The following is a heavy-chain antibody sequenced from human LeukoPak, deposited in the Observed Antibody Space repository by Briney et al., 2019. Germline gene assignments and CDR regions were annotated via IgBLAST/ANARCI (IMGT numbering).Heavy chain of an antibody. CDR1: GFTFSTYE. CDR2: ISRSGSPI. V-gene: IGHV3-48*03. D-gene: IGHD1-26*01. CDR3: ARDGIRVGTTTFDY. Sequence: GGSLGLSCAASGFTFSTYEMNWVRQAPGKGLEWVSFISRSGSPIYYADSVEGRFTISRDNAKNSLYLQMNSLRAEDTAVYYCARDGIRVGTTTFDYWGQGTLVTVSS. J-gene: IGHJ4*02.